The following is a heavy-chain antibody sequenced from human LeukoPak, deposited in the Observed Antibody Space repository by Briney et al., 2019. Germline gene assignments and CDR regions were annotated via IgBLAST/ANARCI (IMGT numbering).Heavy chain of an antibody. V-gene: IGHV6-1*01. CDR1: GDSFSSNSAA. CDR2: TYYRSKWYN. J-gene: IGHJ6*02. D-gene: IGHD3-22*01. CDR3: ARFVAYYYDSSGYYYPYYYGMDV. Sequence: ASQTLSLTCAISGDSFSSNSAACNWIRQSPSRGLEWLGRTYYRSKWYNDYAVSVKSRITINPDTSRNQFSLQLNSVTPEDTAVYYCARFVAYYYDSSGYYYPYYYGMDVWGQGTTVTVSS.